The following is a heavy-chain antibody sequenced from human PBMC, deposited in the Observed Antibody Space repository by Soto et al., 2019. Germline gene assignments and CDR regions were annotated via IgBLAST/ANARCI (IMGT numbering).Heavy chain of an antibody. CDR1: GGTFSSYA. V-gene: IGHV1-69*01. J-gene: IGHJ4*02. D-gene: IGHD3-22*01. Sequence: QVQLVQSGAEVKKPGSSVKVSCKASGGTFSSYAISWVRQAPGQGLEWMGGIIPIFGTANYAQKFQGRVTITADESTSTAYMELSSLRSEDAAVYYCAREPYDSSGQTSDFGDYWGQGTLVTVSS. CDR3: AREPYDSSGQTSDFGDY. CDR2: IIPIFGTA.